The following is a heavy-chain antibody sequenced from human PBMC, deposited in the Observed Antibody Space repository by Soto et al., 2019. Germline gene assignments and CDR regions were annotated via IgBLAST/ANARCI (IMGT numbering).Heavy chain of an antibody. J-gene: IGHJ6*02. CDR1: GGSISSSYW. CDR3: ARVSGSYYYGMDV. Sequence: PSETLSLTCAVSGGSISSSYWWSWVRQTPGKGLEWIGEIYHSGSTNYNTSLKSRVTISVDKSKNQFSLKVTSVTAADTAVYYCARVSGSYYYGMDVWGQGTTVT. V-gene: IGHV4-4*02. CDR2: IYHSGST.